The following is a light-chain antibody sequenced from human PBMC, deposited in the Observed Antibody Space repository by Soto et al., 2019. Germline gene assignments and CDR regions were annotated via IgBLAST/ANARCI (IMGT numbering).Light chain of an antibody. J-gene: IGKJ4*01. CDR1: QSINNW. CDR3: QQHDSYSVT. Sequence: DIQMTQSPSTLSASVGDRVIITCRASQSINNWLAWYQQKPGKAPKLLIYKGSTLESGVPSRFSGSGSGTDFTLTITSLQPDDFATYYCQQHDSYSVTFGGGTKVKIK. CDR2: KGS. V-gene: IGKV1-5*03.